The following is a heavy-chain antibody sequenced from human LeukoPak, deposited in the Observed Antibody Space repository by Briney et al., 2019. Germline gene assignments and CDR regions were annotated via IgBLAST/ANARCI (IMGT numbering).Heavy chain of an antibody. Sequence: GGSLRLSCAASGFTFSSYAMHWVRQAPGKGLEWVAVISYDGSNKYYADSVKGRFTISRDNSKNTLYLQMNSLRAEDTAVYHCARDMTMIVVVTQPPLGYWGQGTLVTVSS. D-gene: IGHD3-22*01. CDR1: GFTFSSYA. V-gene: IGHV3-30-3*01. J-gene: IGHJ4*02. CDR3: ARDMTMIVVVTQPPLGY. CDR2: ISYDGSNK.